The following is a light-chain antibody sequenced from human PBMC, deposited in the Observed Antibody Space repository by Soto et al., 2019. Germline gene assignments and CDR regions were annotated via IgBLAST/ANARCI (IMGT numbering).Light chain of an antibody. J-gene: IGLJ1*01. Sequence: QSALTQPRSVSGSPGQSVTISCTGTSSDVGGYYYVSWYQQHPGKDPKLMIYDVSKRPSGVPDRFSGSKSGNTASLTISGLQAEDESDYYCCSYAGTYTYVFGTGTKLTVL. CDR3: CSYAGTYTYV. CDR2: DVS. V-gene: IGLV2-11*01. CDR1: SSDVGGYYY.